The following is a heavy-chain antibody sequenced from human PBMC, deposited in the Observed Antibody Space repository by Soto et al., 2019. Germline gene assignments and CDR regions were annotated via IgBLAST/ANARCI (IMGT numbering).Heavy chain of an antibody. CDR1: GYSVSSSDYY. J-gene: IGHJ6*02. D-gene: IGHD2-15*01. CDR3: APLSVSLSGPYGIHV. Sequence: SETLSLTCSVSGYSVSSSDYYWAWIRQPPGKGLEWIGSMLYSGRTYYNPSLKSRVTLSVDTSKNQFSVRLNSVTASDTAVYYCAPLSVSLSGPYGIHVWGQGTTVTVSS. V-gene: IGHV4-39*01. CDR2: MLYSGRT.